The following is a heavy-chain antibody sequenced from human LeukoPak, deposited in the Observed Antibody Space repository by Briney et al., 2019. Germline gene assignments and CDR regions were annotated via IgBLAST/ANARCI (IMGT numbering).Heavy chain of an antibody. Sequence: GGSLRLSCAASGFTFSRHWMSWVRQAPGKGLEWVANIKQDGNEKYYVDSVKGRFTISRDNAKNSVYLQMNSLRAEDTAVYYCARDAYLWFGEDYWGQGTLVTVSS. D-gene: IGHD3-10*01. V-gene: IGHV3-7*01. CDR2: IKQDGNEK. CDR3: ARDAYLWFGEDY. CDR1: GFTFSRHW. J-gene: IGHJ4*02.